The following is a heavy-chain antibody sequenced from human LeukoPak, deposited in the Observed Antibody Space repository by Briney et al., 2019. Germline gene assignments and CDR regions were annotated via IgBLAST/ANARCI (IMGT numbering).Heavy chain of an antibody. J-gene: IGHJ5*02. CDR3: ARSLYSSSEVVWFDP. Sequence: GGSLRLSCAAPGFTFSSYSMNWVRQAPGKGLEWVSSISSSSSYIYYADSVKGRFTISRDNAKNSLYLQMNSLRAEDTAVYYCARSLYSSSEVVWFDPWGQGTLVTVSS. CDR2: ISSSSSYI. CDR1: GFTFSSYS. V-gene: IGHV3-21*01. D-gene: IGHD6-6*01.